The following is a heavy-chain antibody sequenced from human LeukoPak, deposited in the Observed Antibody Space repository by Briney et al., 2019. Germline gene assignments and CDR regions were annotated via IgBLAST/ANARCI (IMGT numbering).Heavy chain of an antibody. CDR3: ERDSSVGDIAWWFDP. J-gene: IGHJ5*02. Sequence: ASGKLSCKASGYSFTSHYMHWVRHAPGQGLELMGLINPSGSSTLYAQKCHGRVTMTRDMSTTTDYMELSSLRSEEKAVYYCERDSSVGDIAWWFDPWGQGTLVTVSS. D-gene: IGHD3-16*02. CDR1: GYSFTSHY. V-gene: IGHV1-46*01. CDR2: INPSGSST.